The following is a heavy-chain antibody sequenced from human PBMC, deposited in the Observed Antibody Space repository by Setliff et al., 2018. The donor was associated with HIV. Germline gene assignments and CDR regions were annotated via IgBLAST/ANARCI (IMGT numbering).Heavy chain of an antibody. CDR2: IHHSGSP. CDR3: ASRVYYYDSSGYLREEGFDP. D-gene: IGHD3-22*01. J-gene: IGHJ5*02. Sequence: SETLSLTCTVSGDFSNIQWWTWMRQSTGLGLQWIGSIHHSGSPYYNPSLKSRVARSIDTSKNQFSLNLTSVTAADAAVYYCASRVYYYDSSGYLREEGFDPWGQGTLVTVSS. V-gene: IGHV4-59*05. CDR1: GDFSNIQW.